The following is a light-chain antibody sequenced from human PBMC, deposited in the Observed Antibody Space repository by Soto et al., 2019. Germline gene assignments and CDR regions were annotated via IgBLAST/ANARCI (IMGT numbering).Light chain of an antibody. CDR3: QQYYSYSWA. Sequence: DIQMTQSPSTLSASVGDRVTITCRASQSISSWLAWYQQKPGKVPNLQIYKASTLKSGVPSGFSGCGSGTESTLTISSLQPDDFATYYCQQYYSYSWAFGQGTKVEIK. J-gene: IGKJ1*01. CDR2: KAS. CDR1: QSISSW. V-gene: IGKV1-5*03.